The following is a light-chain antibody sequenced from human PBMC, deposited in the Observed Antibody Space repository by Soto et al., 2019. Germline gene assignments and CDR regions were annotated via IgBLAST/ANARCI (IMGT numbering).Light chain of an antibody. J-gene: IGKJ1*01. CDR1: QGIRND. CDR2: EAS. Sequence: AILVTQSPSSLSASVWDRVTITGRASQGIRNDLAWYQQKPGKAPKLLVYEASTLQSGVASRFSSSYSRTDFTLPIGSLQPDDFATYYCLQDFKYPRTFGQGTKVEIK. V-gene: IGKV1-6*01. CDR3: LQDFKYPRT.